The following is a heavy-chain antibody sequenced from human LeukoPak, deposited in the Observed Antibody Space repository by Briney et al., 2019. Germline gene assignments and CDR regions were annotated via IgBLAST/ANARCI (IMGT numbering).Heavy chain of an antibody. D-gene: IGHD3-10*01. CDR1: GFTFSSCS. V-gene: IGHV3-48*02. J-gene: IGHJ4*02. Sequence: AGSLRLSCAASGFTFSSCSMNWVRQAPGKGLEWVSYISSGSSTIYYADSVKGRFTISRDNAKNSLYLQMNSLRDGDTAVYYCASPAHGSGSYFPFDYWGQGTLVTVSS. CDR3: ASPAHGSGSYFPFDY. CDR2: ISSGSSTI.